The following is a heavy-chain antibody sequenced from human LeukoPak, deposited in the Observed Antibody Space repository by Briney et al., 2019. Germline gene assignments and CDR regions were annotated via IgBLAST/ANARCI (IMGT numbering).Heavy chain of an antibody. J-gene: IGHJ4*02. CDR2: IKEDGSQT. CDR3: AKSLGY. V-gene: IGHV3-7*01. Sequence: GGSLRLSCVASGFTFSRSWMDWVRQAPGKGLEWVANIKEDGSQTYYVGSAKGRFTISRDNAKNSLYLQMDSLRVEDTAIYYCAKSLGYWGRGTLVTVSS. CDR1: GFTFSRSW.